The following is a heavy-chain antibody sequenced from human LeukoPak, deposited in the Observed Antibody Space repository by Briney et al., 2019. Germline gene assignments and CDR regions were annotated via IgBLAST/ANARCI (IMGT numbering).Heavy chain of an antibody. D-gene: IGHD4/OR15-4a*01. J-gene: IGHJ4*02. CDR2: TSSSDAGT. V-gene: IGHV3-23*01. CDR3: ARRAGAYSHPYDY. Sequence: AGGSLRLSCAASGFALSSYAMSWVRQAPGKGLEWVSATSSSDAGTYHAESVRGRFTISRDNSKNTLYLQMNSLRAEDTAVYYCARRAGAYSHPYDYWGQGTLVTVSS. CDR1: GFALSSYA.